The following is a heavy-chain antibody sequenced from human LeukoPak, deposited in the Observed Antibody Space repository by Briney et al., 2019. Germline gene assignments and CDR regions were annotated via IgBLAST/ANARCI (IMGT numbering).Heavy chain of an antibody. J-gene: IGHJ4*02. V-gene: IGHV4-59*01. CDR3: ARVGGGSGSYYPLDY. D-gene: IGHD3-10*01. CDR1: GVSISSYY. CDR2: IYYSGST. Sequence: SETLSLTCSVSGVSISSYYWTWIRQPPGKGLEWLGYIYYSGSTNYNPSLKSRVTISVDSSKNQFSLRLSSVTAADTAVYYCARVGGGSGSYYPLDYWGQGTLVTVSS.